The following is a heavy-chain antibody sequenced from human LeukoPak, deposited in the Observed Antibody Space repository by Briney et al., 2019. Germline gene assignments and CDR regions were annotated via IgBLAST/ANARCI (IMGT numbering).Heavy chain of an antibody. CDR1: GFTFSSYW. J-gene: IGHJ5*02. D-gene: IGHD2-15*01. CDR3: ARQSGGPYNWFDP. V-gene: IGHV3-66*04. CDR2: IYSDGST. Sequence: GGSLRLSCAASGFTFSSYWMNWVRQAPGKGLEWVSVIYSDGSTYYADSVKGRFTISRDKSKNTLYLQLNSLRAEDTAVYFCARQSGGPYNWFDPWGQGTLVTVSS.